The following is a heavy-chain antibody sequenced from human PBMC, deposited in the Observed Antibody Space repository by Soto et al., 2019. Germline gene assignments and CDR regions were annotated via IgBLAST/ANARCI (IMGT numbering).Heavy chain of an antibody. Sequence: EVQLLESGGGLVQPGGSLRLSCAASGFTFSSYAMSWVRQAPGKGLEWVSAISGSGGSTYYADSVKGRFTISRDNSKNTLYLQMNSLRAEDTAVYYCAKATYYDFWSCSKGPGMDVWGQGTTVTVSS. D-gene: IGHD3-3*01. CDR3: AKATYYDFWSCSKGPGMDV. J-gene: IGHJ6*02. CDR2: ISGSGGST. CDR1: GFTFSSYA. V-gene: IGHV3-23*01.